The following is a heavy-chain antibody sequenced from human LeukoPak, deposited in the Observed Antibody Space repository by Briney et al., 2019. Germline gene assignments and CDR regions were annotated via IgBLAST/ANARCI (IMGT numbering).Heavy chain of an antibody. J-gene: IGHJ4*02. V-gene: IGHV3-23*01. D-gene: IGHD3-3*01. CDR1: GFTFSSYA. CDR2: ISGSGDST. CDR3: ASSYDFWSGYYPFDY. Sequence: GGSLRLSCAASGFTFSSYAMSWVRQAPGKGLEWVSAISGSGDSTYYADSVKGRFTISRDNSKNTLYLQMNSLRAEDTAVYYCASSYDFWSGYYPFDYWGQGTLVTVSS.